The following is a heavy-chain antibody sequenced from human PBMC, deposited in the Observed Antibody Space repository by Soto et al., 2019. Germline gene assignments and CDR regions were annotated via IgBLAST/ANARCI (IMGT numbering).Heavy chain of an antibody. V-gene: IGHV3-23*01. CDR2: ISGSGGST. D-gene: IGHD3-10*01. CDR3: AKALNAYGSGSYRAGTGFAAFDI. Sequence: GGSLRLSCAASGFTFSSYAMSWVRQAPGKGLEWVSAISGSGGSTYYADSVKGRFTISRDNSKNTLYLQMNSLRAEDTAVYYCAKALNAYGSGSYRAGTGFAAFDIWGQGTMVTVSS. CDR1: GFTFSSYA. J-gene: IGHJ3*02.